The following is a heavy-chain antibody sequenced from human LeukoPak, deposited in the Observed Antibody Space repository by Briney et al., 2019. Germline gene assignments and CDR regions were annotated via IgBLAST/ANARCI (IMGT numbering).Heavy chain of an antibody. Sequence: PGGSLRLSCAASGFTFSTYAMHWVRQAPGKGLEWVAFIRYDGSNKYYADSVKGRFTISRDNSKNTLYLQMNSLRAEDTAVYYCAKGDSFGVGWGFDPWGQGTLVTVSS. CDR2: IRYDGSNK. D-gene: IGHD3-3*01. J-gene: IGHJ5*02. CDR1: GFTFSTYA. V-gene: IGHV3-30*02. CDR3: AKGDSFGVGWGFDP.